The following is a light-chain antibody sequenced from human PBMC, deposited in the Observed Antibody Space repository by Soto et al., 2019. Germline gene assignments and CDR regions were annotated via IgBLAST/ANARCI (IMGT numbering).Light chain of an antibody. CDR2: EVN. J-gene: IGLJ3*02. CDR3: QSYDSSLSGSWV. V-gene: IGLV2-14*01. Sequence: QSALTQPASVSGSPGQSITISCTGTSSDIGSYDYVSWYQQYPGKAPKLMIYEVNNRPSGVSNRFSGSKSDNTASLTLSGLQAEDEADYYCQSYDSSLSGSWVFGGGIKLTVL. CDR1: SSDIGSYDY.